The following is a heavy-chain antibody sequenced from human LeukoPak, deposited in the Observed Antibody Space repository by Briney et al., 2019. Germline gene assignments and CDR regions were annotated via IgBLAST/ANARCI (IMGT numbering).Heavy chain of an antibody. CDR1: GFTFSSYW. J-gene: IGHJ6*02. CDR2: INHSGST. CDR3: ARGLRFLVV. V-gene: IGHV4-34*01. Sequence: GSLRLSCAASGFTFSSYWMSWIRQPPGKGLEWIGEINHSGSTNYNPSLKSRVTISVDTSKNQFSLKLSFVTAADTAVYYCARGLRFLVVWGQGTTVTVSS. D-gene: IGHD3-3*01.